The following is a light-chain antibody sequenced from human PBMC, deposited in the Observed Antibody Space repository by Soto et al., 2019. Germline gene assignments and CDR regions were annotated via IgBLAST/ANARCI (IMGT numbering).Light chain of an antibody. CDR1: SSDVGGYNY. Sequence: QSVLTQPASVSGSPGQSITISCTGTSSDVGGYNYVSWYQQHPGKAPKLMIYDVSNRPSGFSTRFSGSKSDNTASLTISGLQAEDEADYYCSSYSSRSTVVFGGGTKLTVL. V-gene: IGLV2-14*01. J-gene: IGLJ2*01. CDR3: SSYSSRSTVV. CDR2: DVS.